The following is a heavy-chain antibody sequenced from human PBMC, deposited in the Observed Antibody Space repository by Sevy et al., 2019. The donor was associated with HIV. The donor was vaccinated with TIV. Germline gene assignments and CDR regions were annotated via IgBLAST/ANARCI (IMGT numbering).Heavy chain of an antibody. D-gene: IGHD5-18*01. CDR3: ARDRGYSYGPSYYFDY. CDR2: ISSSSSYI. V-gene: IGHV3-21*01. Sequence: GGSLRLSCAASGFTFSSYSRNWVRQAPGKGLEWVSSISSSSSYIYYADSVKGRFTISRDNAKNSLYLQMNSLRAEDTAVYYCARDRGYSYGPSYYFDYWGQGTLVTVSS. J-gene: IGHJ4*02. CDR1: GFTFSSYS.